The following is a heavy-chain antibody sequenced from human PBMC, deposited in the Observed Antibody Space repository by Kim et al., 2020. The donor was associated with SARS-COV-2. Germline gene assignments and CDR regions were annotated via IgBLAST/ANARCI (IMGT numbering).Heavy chain of an antibody. D-gene: IGHD4-17*01. CDR3: ARDESDYGGNGGGSYDYYG. Sequence: SVKVSCKASGGTFSSYAISWVRQAPGQGLEWMGRIIPILGIANYAQKFQGRVTITADKSTSTAYMELSSLRSEDTAVYYFARDESDYGGNGGGSYDYYG. V-gene: IGHV1-69*04. J-gene: IGHJ6*01. CDR2: IIPILGIA. CDR1: GGTFSSYA.